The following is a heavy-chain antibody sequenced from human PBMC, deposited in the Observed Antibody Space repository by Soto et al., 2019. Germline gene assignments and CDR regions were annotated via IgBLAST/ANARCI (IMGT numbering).Heavy chain of an antibody. V-gene: IGHV4-30-2*01. CDR3: DKADSSGSIGWFDP. Sequence: PSETLSLTCAVSGGSISSGGYSWSWIRQPPGKGLEWIGYIYHSWSTYYNPSLKSRVTISVDRSKNQFSLKLSSVTAADTAVYYCDKADSSGSIGWFDPWGQGTLVTVSS. D-gene: IGHD3-22*01. CDR2: IYHSWST. CDR1: GGSISSGGYS. J-gene: IGHJ5*02.